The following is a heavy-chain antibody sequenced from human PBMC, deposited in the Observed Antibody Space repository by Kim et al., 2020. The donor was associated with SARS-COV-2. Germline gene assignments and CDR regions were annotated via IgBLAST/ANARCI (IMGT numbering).Heavy chain of an antibody. CDR1: GYTFTGYY. V-gene: IGHV1-2*02. CDR2: INPNSGGT. D-gene: IGHD3-22*01. J-gene: IGHJ3*02. Sequence: ASVKVSCKASGYTFTGYYMHWVRQAPGQGLEWMGWINPNSGGTNYAQKFQGRVTMTRDTSISTAYMELSRLRSDDTAVYYCTRAGETMIVVVLLDAFGIWGQGTIVTVSS. CDR3: TRAGETMIVVVLLDAFGI.